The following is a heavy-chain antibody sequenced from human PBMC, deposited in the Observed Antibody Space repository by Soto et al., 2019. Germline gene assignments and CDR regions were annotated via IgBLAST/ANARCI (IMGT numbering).Heavy chain of an antibody. Sequence: QVQLVQSGAEVKKPGSSVKVSCKASGGTFSSYAISWVRQAPGQGLEWMGGIIPIFGTANYAQKFQGRVTITADKSTSTAYMEMSSLRSEDTAVYYCAGKDPDVPFIRSSARGGWYYYYGMDVWGQGTTVTVSS. CDR2: IIPIFGTA. CDR3: AGKDPDVPFIRSSARGGWYYYYGMDV. V-gene: IGHV1-69*06. CDR1: GGTFSSYA. D-gene: IGHD6-19*01. J-gene: IGHJ6*02.